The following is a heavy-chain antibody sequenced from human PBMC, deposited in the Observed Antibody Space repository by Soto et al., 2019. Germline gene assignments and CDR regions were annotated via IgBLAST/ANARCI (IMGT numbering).Heavy chain of an antibody. CDR2: INWNGGST. CDR3: ARVSRGYGGYELAKYYFAY. V-gene: IGHV3-20*01. J-gene: IGHJ4*02. Sequence: EVQLVESGGGVVRPGGSLRLSCAASGFTFDDYGMSWVLQAPGKGLEWVSGINWNGGSTGYADPVKGRFTISRDNAKNSLYLQMNSLRAEDTALYHCARVSRGYGGYELAKYYFAYWGQGTLVTVSS. D-gene: IGHD5-12*01. CDR1: GFTFDDYG.